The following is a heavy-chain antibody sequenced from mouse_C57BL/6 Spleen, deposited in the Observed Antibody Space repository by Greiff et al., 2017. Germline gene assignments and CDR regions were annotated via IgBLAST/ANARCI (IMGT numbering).Heavy chain of an antibody. CDR3: TGCDGYSDWYFDV. V-gene: IGHV6-3*01. D-gene: IGHD2-3*01. CDR1: GFTFSNYW. CDR2: IRLKSDNYAT. Sequence: EVHLVESGGGLVQPGGSMKLSCVASGFTFSNYWMNWVRQSPEKGLEWVAQIRLKSDNYATHYAESVKGRFTISRDDSKSSVYLQMNNLRAEDTGIYYCTGCDGYSDWYFDVWGTGTTVTVSS. J-gene: IGHJ1*03.